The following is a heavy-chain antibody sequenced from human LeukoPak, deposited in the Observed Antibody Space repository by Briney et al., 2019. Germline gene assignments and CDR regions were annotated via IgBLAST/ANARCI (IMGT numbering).Heavy chain of an antibody. CDR2: INPNSGGT. Sequence: WASVKVSCKASGYTFTGYYMHWVRQAPGQGLEWMGWINPNSGGTNYAQKLQGRVTMTTDTSTSTAYMELRSLRSDDTAVYYCARSYYDSSGYRPQPFDYWGQGTLVTVSS. D-gene: IGHD3-22*01. J-gene: IGHJ4*02. CDR3: ARSYYDSSGYRPQPFDY. V-gene: IGHV1-2*02. CDR1: GYTFTGYY.